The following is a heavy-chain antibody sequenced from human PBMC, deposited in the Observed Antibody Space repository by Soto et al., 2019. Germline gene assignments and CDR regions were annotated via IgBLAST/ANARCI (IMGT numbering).Heavy chain of an antibody. J-gene: IGHJ4*02. D-gene: IGHD3-22*01. CDR3: ARTTYYYDSSGYYVPLHYFDY. CDR2: IYHSGST. CDR1: GGSISSGGYS. V-gene: IGHV4-30-2*01. Sequence: SETLSLTCAVSGGSISSGGYSWSWIRQPPGKGLEWIGYIYHSGSTYYNPSLKSRVTISVDRSKNQFSLKLSSVTAADTAAYYCARTTYYYDSSGYYVPLHYFDYWGQGTLVTVS.